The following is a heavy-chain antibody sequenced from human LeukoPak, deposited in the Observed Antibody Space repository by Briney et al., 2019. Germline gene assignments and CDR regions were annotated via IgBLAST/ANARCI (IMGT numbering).Heavy chain of an antibody. CDR2: IYTTGTT. D-gene: IGHD2-2*02. Sequence: PSETLSLTCTVSGGSISSYYWSWIRQPPGKGLEWIGHIYTTGTTNCNPSLKSRLTMSLDTSKNQFSLKLNSVTAADTAVYYCARCTSTSCYNFDYWGQGTLVTVSS. J-gene: IGHJ4*02. V-gene: IGHV4-4*08. CDR3: ARCTSTSCYNFDY. CDR1: GGSISSYY.